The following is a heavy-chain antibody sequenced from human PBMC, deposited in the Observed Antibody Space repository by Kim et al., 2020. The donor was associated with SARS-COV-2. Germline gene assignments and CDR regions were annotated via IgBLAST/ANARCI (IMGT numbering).Heavy chain of an antibody. CDR1: GFTFGDYA. V-gene: IGHV3-9*01. J-gene: IGHJ6*02. Sequence: GGSLRLSCAASGFTFGDYAMHWVRQAPGKGLEWVSGISWNSANIGYADSVKGRFIISRDNAKNSLYLQMNSLTVEDTALYYCAKDLQVATGMYVWGQGTTVTVSS. D-gene: IGHD5-12*01. CDR3: AKDLQVATGMYV. CDR2: ISWNSANI.